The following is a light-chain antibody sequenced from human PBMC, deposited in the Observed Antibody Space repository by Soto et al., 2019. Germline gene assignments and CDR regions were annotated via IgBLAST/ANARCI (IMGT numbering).Light chain of an antibody. CDR1: SSNIGSNA. J-gene: IGLJ1*01. Sequence: QPVLAQPPSASGTPGQRVTLSCSGSSSNIGSNAVNWYQQRPGTAPKLLMYANTKRPSGVPDRFSGSKSGTSASLAISGLQSEDEADYYCAAWDDRLNGYVFGTGTKVTVL. CDR2: ANT. CDR3: AAWDDRLNGYV. V-gene: IGLV1-44*01.